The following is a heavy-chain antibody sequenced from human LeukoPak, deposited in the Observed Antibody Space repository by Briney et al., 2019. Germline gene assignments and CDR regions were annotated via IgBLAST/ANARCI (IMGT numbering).Heavy chain of an antibody. D-gene: IGHD2-15*01. J-gene: IGHJ6*03. Sequence: GESLKISCKGSGYSFTSYWIGWVRLMPGKGLEWMGIIYPGDSDTRYSPSYQGQVTISADKSISTAYLQWSSLKASDTAMYYCARVAGGYYYYYYMDVWGKGTTVTIFS. CDR1: GYSFTSYW. CDR2: IYPGDSDT. V-gene: IGHV5-51*01. CDR3: ARVAGGYYYYYYMDV.